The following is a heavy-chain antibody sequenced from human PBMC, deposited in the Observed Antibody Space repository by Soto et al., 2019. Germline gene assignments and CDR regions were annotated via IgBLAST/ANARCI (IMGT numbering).Heavy chain of an antibody. J-gene: IGHJ4*02. D-gene: IGHD4-17*01. Sequence: QVQLVESGGGVVQPGRSLRLSCAASGFTFSSYGMHWVRQAPGKGLEWVAVISYDGSNKYYADSVKGRFTISRDNSKNTLYLQMNSLRAEDTAVYYCAKDAHGDYLDYWGQGTLVTVSS. CDR3: AKDAHGDYLDY. V-gene: IGHV3-30*18. CDR2: ISYDGSNK. CDR1: GFTFSSYG.